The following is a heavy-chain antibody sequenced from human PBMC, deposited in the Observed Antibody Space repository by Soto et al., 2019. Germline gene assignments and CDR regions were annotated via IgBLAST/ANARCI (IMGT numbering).Heavy chain of an antibody. CDR2: IKQDGSEK. CDR1: GFTFSSYW. D-gene: IGHD4-4*01. CDR3: ARGRYSRYFDY. Sequence: PGGSLRLSCAASGFTFSSYWMSWVRQAPGKGLEWVANIKQDGSEKYYMDSVKGRFTISRDNAKNSLYLQMNSLRAEDTAVYYCARGRYSRYFDYRCPGTLVTVFS. V-gene: IGHV3-7*01. J-gene: IGHJ4*02.